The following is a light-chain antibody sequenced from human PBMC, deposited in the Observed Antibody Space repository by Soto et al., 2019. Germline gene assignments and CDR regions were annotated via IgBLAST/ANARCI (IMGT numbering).Light chain of an antibody. CDR3: QQYGIYSRT. CDR1: QSIDTW. CDR2: EAS. J-gene: IGKJ2*01. Sequence: DIQMTQSPSTLSASVGDRVTITCRASQSIDTWLAWYQQKPGKAPKILIYEASSLESGVPSRFSGSGSGTEFTLTIRSLQPDDFATYYCQQYGIYSRTFGQGTKLEIK. V-gene: IGKV1-5*03.